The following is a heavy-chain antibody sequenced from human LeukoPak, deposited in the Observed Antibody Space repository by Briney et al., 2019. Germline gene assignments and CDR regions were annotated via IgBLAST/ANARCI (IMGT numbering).Heavy chain of an antibody. V-gene: IGHV3-20*04. D-gene: IGHD6-13*01. Sequence: PGGSLRLSCAASGFTFDDYGMSWVRQAPGKGLEWVSGINWNGGSTGYADSVKGRFTITRDNAKNSLYLQMNSLRAEDTALYYCARAGYSSSWSTFDPWGQGTLVTVSS. CDR3: ARAGYSSSWSTFDP. CDR2: INWNGGST. CDR1: GFTFDDYG. J-gene: IGHJ5*02.